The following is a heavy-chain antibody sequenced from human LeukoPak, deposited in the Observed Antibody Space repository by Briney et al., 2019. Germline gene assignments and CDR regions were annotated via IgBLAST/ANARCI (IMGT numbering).Heavy chain of an antibody. V-gene: IGHV3-48*02. D-gene: IGHD4-23*01. CDR1: GFTFSSYR. CDR2: ISSSSSTI. CDR3: ARDPHDYGGTHRGY. Sequence: GGSLRLSCAASGFTFSSYRMTWVRQAPGKGLEWVSYISSSSSTIYYADSVKGRFTISRDNAKNSLYLQMNSLRDEDTAVYYCARDPHDYGGTHRGYWGQGTLVTVSS. J-gene: IGHJ4*02.